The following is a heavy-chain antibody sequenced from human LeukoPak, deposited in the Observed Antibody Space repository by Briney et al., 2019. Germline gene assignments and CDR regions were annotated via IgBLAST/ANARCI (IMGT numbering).Heavy chain of an antibody. CDR1: GYTFTSYA. V-gene: IGHV1-3*01. CDR3: ARDPGGIAAAGYNWFDP. Sequence: ASVKVSCKASGYTFTSYAMHWVRQAPGQRLEWMGWINAGNGNTKYSQKFQGRVTITRDTSASTAYMELSSLRSEDTAVYYCARDPGGIAAAGYNWFDPWGQGTLVTVSS. CDR2: INAGNGNT. D-gene: IGHD6-13*01. J-gene: IGHJ5*02.